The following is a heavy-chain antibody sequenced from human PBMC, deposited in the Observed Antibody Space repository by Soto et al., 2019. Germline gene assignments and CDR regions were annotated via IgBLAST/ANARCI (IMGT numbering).Heavy chain of an antibody. CDR1: GFTFSSYA. D-gene: IGHD3-10*01. CDR2: ISSNGGST. CDR3: VRDRGYPDSFDV. V-gene: IGHV3-64*04. J-gene: IGHJ3*01. Sequence: GGSLRLSCAASGFTFSSYAMHWVRQAPGKGLEYVSAISSNGGSTYYADSVKGRFTISRDNSKNTLYLQMNSLKAEDTAVYYCVRDRGYPDSFDVWGRGTLVTVSS.